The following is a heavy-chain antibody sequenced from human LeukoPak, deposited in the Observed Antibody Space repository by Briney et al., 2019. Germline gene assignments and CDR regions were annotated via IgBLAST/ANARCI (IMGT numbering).Heavy chain of an antibody. V-gene: IGHV3-30*02. J-gene: IGHJ6*03. CDR1: GFTFSSYG. Sequence: PGGSPRLSCAASGFTFSSYGMDWVRQAPGKGLEWVAFIRYDGSNKYYVDSVKGRFTISRDNSKNTLYLQMNSLRAEDTAVYYCAKGRIAAHRHYYYYMDVWGKGTTVTVSS. D-gene: IGHD6-6*01. CDR2: IRYDGSNK. CDR3: AKGRIAAHRHYYYYMDV.